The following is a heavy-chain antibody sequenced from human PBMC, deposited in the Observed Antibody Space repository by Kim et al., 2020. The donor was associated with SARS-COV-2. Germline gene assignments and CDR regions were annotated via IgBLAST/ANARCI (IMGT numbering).Heavy chain of an antibody. V-gene: IGHV3-33*08. CDR3: ARGRRKLLLPPGGMEV. J-gene: IGHJ6*02. CDR1: GFTFSNYG. Sequence: GGSLRLSCVASGFTFSNYGMHWVRQAPGKGLECVAVIWYDGSNKYYADSVKGRFTISRDNSKNTLYLQMNSLRAEDTAVYYCARGRRKLLLPPGGMEVWGQGTTVTVSS. D-gene: IGHD2-15*01. CDR2: IWYDGSNK.